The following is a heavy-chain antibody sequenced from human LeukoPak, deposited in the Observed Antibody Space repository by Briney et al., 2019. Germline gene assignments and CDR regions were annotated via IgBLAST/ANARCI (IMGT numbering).Heavy chain of an antibody. CDR3: AKDHGYNPSFDY. CDR2: ISGSGGST. J-gene: IGHJ4*02. V-gene: IGHV3-23*01. D-gene: IGHD5-24*01. CDR1: GFTFSSYA. Sequence: GGSLRLSCAASGFTFSSYAMSWVRQAPGKGLEWVSAISGSGGSTYYADSAKGRFTISRDNSKNTLYLQMNSLRAEDTAVYYCAKDHGYNPSFDYWGQGTLVTVSS.